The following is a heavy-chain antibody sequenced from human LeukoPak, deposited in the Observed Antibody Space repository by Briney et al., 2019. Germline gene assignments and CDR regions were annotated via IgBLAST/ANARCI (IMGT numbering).Heavy chain of an antibody. CDR3: ARDAGHQVSRRNYYAMDV. J-gene: IGHJ6*02. D-gene: IGHD2-2*01. CDR2: IYYTGTT. V-gene: IGHV4-59*01. CDR1: GDSISRYY. Sequence: SETLSLTCTVSGDSISRYYWSWIRQPPGKGLEWIGYIYYTGTTNYNPSLKSRVTITVDTSKNQFSLRLSSVTAADTAVYYCARDAGHQVSRRNYYAMDVWGQGTTVTVSS.